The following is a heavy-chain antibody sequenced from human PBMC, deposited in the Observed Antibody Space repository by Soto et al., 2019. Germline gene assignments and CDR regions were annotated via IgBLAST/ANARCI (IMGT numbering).Heavy chain of an antibody. CDR3: AKDLVDGIMDGGGGD. CDR1: GFTFSSYA. V-gene: IGHV3-23*01. D-gene: IGHD3-16*01. J-gene: IGHJ4*02. CDR2: ISGSGGST. Sequence: EVQLLESGGGLVQPGGSLRLSCAASGFTFSSYAMSWVRQAPGKGLEWVSAISGSGGSTYYADSVKGRFTISRDNSKNTLYLQINSQRAEDTAVYYCAKDLVDGIMDGGGGDWGQGTLVTVSS.